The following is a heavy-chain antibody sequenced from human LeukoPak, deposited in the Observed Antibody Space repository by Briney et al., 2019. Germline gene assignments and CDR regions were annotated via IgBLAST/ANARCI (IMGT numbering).Heavy chain of an antibody. D-gene: IGHD3-22*01. V-gene: IGHV4-59*01. CDR2: VYYSGST. Sequence: SETLSLTCTVSGGSISSYYWSWIRHPPGKGLEWIGYVYYSGSTNYNPSLKSRVTISVDTSKNQFSLKLSSVTAADTAVYYCARTIPYYYDSSGYFDYWGQGTLVTVSS. J-gene: IGHJ4*02. CDR1: GGSISSYY. CDR3: ARTIPYYYDSSGYFDY.